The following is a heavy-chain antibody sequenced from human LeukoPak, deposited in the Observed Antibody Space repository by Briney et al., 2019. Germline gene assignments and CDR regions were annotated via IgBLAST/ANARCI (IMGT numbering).Heavy chain of an antibody. Sequence: SETLSLTXTVSGGSICSSSYYWDWIRQPPGKGLQWIGSIYYSGSTYYNPSLKSRVTISVDTSKNQFSLKLSSVTAADTAVYYCARLDYYDSSGYYWGQGTLVTVSS. J-gene: IGHJ4*02. CDR2: IYYSGST. V-gene: IGHV4-39*01. CDR3: ARLDYYDSSGYY. D-gene: IGHD3-22*01. CDR1: GGSICSSSYY.